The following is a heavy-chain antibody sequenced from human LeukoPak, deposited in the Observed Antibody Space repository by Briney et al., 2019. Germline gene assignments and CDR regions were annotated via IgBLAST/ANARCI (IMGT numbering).Heavy chain of an antibody. Sequence: GGPLRLSCVASGFTFSDYAMNWVRQAPGKGLEWVSTFKTKYHQVYYAESVRGRFTISTDNSRNTVFLQMNSLRAEDTAVYYCARDTRVHYYYYYGMDVWGQGTTVTVSS. CDR2: FKTKYHQV. V-gene: IGHV3-23*01. CDR1: GFTFSDYA. CDR3: ARDTRVHYYYYYGMDV. J-gene: IGHJ6*02. D-gene: IGHD2-15*01.